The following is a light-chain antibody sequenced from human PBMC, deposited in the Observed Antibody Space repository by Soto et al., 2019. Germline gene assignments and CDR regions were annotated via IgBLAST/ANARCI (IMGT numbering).Light chain of an antibody. CDR3: SSYGGSNNFVV. CDR1: GSDIGGYNY. J-gene: IGLJ2*01. Sequence: QSALTQPPSASGSPGQSVTISCTGTGSDIGGYNYVSWYQHHPGEVPKLIIFEVNQRPLGVPDRFSGSKSGSTASLTVSGLHAEDEADYYRSSYGGSNNFVVFGGGTKLTVL. V-gene: IGLV2-8*01. CDR2: EVN.